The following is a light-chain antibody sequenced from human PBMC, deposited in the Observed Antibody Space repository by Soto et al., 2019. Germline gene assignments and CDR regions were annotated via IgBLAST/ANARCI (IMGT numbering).Light chain of an antibody. CDR1: QSISSL. V-gene: IGKV1-5*01. CDR2: DAS. J-gene: IGKJ1*01. CDR3: QQYNSFPWT. Sequence: DIQVTQSPSTLSASVGDRVTFTCRASQSISSLLAWYQQKPGKAPKLLLYDASTLQSSVPSRFSSSGSGTDFTLTISRLHPDDFAPYYYQQYNSFPWTFGQGTEVDIK.